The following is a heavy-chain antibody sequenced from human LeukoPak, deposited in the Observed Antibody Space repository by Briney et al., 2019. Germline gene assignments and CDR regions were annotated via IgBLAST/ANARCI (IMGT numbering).Heavy chain of an antibody. V-gene: IGHV3-21*01. D-gene: IGHD3-10*01. J-gene: IGHJ4*02. Sequence: GGSLRLSCVASAFTFSSYSMNWVRQAPGKGLEWVSSISSSGSYIYYADSVKGRFTISRDNAKKSLYLQMNSLRAEDTAVYYCARESGSYYFDYWGQGTLVTVSS. CDR3: ARESGSYYFDY. CDR2: ISSSGSYI. CDR1: AFTFSSYS.